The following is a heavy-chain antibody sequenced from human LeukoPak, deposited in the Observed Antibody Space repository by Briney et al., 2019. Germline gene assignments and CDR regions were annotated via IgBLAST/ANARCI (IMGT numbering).Heavy chain of an antibody. CDR2: ISYSISYSGST. CDR3: ARGPSNWNDIVDY. CDR1: GGSFSGYY. Sequence: SETLSLTCAVYGGSFSGYYWSWIRQPPGKRLEWIGYISYSISYSGSTNYNPSLKSRVTISVDTSKNQFSLQLSSVTAADTAVYYCARGPSNWNDIVDYWGQGTLVTVSS. D-gene: IGHD1-20*01. V-gene: IGHV4-59*01. J-gene: IGHJ4*02.